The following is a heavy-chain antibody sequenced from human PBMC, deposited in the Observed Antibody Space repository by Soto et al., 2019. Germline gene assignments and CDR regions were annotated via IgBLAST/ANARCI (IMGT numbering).Heavy chain of an antibody. J-gene: IGHJ4*02. D-gene: IGHD5-12*01. CDR1: GYTFTNFA. CDR3: AREGGYSGYDYARFDY. CDR2: INAGNGDT. V-gene: IGHV1-3*01. Sequence: ASVKVSCKASGYTFTNFAMHWVRQATGKRLEWMGWINAGNGDTKYSQKFQGRVSITRDTSASTAYMELRSLRSDDTAVYYCAREGGYSGYDYARFDYWGQGTLVTVSS.